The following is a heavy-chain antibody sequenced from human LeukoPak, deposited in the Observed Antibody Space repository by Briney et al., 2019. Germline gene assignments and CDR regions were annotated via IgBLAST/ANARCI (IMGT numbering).Heavy chain of an antibody. CDR3: ARDGVTMVRGVKVLDYYYYYMDV. Sequence: GGSLRLSCATSGFTFSIYAMTWVRQAPGKGLEWVSTISGSGGNTYYADSVKGRFTISRDNAKNSLYLQMNSLRAEDTAVYYCARDGVTMVRGVKVLDYYYYYMDVWGKGTTVTISS. CDR2: ISGSGGNT. V-gene: IGHV3-23*01. D-gene: IGHD3-10*01. CDR1: GFTFSIYA. J-gene: IGHJ6*03.